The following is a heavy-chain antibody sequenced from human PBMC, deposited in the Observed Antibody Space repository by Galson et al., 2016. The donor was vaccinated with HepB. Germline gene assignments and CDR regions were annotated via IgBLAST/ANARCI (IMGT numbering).Heavy chain of an antibody. D-gene: IGHD3-22*01. J-gene: IGHJ3*02. Sequence: SETLSLTCSVSGGSVSTSTYYWGWIRQAPGKGLEWIGNIYYTGATSHNPSLRSRLTISVDTSKNQLSLTLTPVTAADTAVYYCARRMVVVITNAFDIWGQGAEVIVSS. CDR3: ARRMVVVITNAFDI. CDR1: GGSVSTSTYY. V-gene: IGHV4-39*01. CDR2: IYYTGAT.